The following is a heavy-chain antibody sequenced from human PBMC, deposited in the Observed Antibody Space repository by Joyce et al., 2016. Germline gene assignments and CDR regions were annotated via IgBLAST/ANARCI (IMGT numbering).Heavy chain of an antibody. CDR3: ARDGRVVTTNDAFDI. CDR1: GFTFRTYS. D-gene: IGHD4-23*01. J-gene: IGHJ3*02. Sequence: EVQLVESGGGLVKPGGSLRLSCAASGFTFRTYSMNWVRRAPGKGLEWVSSISSSRANMYYADSVQGRFTISRDNAEKSLYLQMNSLRAEDTAVYFCARDGRVVTTNDAFDIWGQGTMVTVSS. CDR2: ISSSRANM. V-gene: IGHV3-21*01.